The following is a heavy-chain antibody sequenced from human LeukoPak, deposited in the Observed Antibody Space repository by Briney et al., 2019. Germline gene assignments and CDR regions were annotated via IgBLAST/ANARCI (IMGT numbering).Heavy chain of an antibody. CDR3: ARGAYSSSWYR. Sequence: SETLSLTCTVSGGSIISTDDYWGWIRQPPGKGPEWIGSIYYTGSTYHNPSLKSRVTISEDPSKNQFSLKLRSVTAADTAVYYCARGAYSSSWYRWGQGTLVTVSS. J-gene: IGHJ4*02. V-gene: IGHV4-39*07. D-gene: IGHD6-13*01. CDR1: GGSIISTDDY. CDR2: IYYTGST.